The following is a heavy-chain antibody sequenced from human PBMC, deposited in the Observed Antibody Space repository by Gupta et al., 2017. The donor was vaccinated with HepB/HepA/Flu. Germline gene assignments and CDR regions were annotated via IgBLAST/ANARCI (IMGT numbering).Heavy chain of an antibody. V-gene: IGHV4-59*01. CDR1: GGSMSGYY. D-gene: IGHD2-2*01. J-gene: IGHJ6*02. CDR2: MYYTGST. CDR3: ARAPYADYGLDV. Sequence: QVQLQESGPGLVKPSETLSLTCTVSGGSMSGYYWTWMRQPPGKELEWIGYMYYTGSTNYNPSLKSRVAVFVDTSKNQFSLRLSSVTAADTAVYFCARAPYADYGLDVWGQGTTVTVS.